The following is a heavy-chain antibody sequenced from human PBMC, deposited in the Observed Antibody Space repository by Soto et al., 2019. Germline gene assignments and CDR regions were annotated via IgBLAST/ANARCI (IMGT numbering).Heavy chain of an antibody. J-gene: IGHJ6*02. CDR3: ARRLYYDSSGFEGGGMDV. CDR2: IYYSGST. Sequence: QLQLQESGPGLVKPSETLSLTCTVSGGSISSSSYYWGWIRQPPGKGLEWIGSIYYSGSTYHNPSLKRRVTISVDTSKSQFSLKLSSVTAADTAVYYCARRLYYDSSGFEGGGMDVWGQGTTVTVSS. D-gene: IGHD3-22*01. CDR1: GGSISSSSYY. V-gene: IGHV4-39*01.